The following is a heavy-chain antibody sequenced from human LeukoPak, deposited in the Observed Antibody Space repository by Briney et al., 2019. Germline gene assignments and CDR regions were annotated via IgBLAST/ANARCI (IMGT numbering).Heavy chain of an antibody. CDR1: GYTFTSYA. CDR3: ARGSPGERNYDSSGYYHALDAFDI. CDR2: INAGNGNT. D-gene: IGHD3-22*01. V-gene: IGHV1-3*03. Sequence: ASVKVSCKASGYTFTSYAMHWVCQAPGQRLEWMGWINAGNGNTKYSQEFQGRVTITRDTSASTAYMELSSLRSEDMAVYYCARGSPGERNYDSSGYYHALDAFDIWGQGTMVTVSS. J-gene: IGHJ3*02.